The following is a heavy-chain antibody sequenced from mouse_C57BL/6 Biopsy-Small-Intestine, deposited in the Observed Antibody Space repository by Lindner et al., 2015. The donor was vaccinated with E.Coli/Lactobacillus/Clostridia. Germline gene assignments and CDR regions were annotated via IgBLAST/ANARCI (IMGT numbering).Heavy chain of an antibody. V-gene: IGHV1-85*01. CDR2: IRPKNGNT. J-gene: IGHJ4*01. Sequence: SVKVSCKASGYTFTSYDISWVRQAPGQGLEWMGWIRPKNGNTNYAQNLQGRVTMTTDTSTNIAYMELRSLRSDDTAVYFCARVQQYCYDSGRYCPFDNWGQGTLVTVSS. CDR3: ARVQQYCYDSGRYCPFDN. CDR1: GYTFTSYD. D-gene: IGHD2-3*01.